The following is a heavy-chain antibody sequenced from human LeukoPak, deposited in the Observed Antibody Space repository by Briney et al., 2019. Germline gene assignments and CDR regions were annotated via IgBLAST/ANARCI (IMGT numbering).Heavy chain of an antibody. CDR2: INPSGGST. D-gene: IGHD2-15*01. CDR1: GYTFTSYY. V-gene: IGHV1-46*01. CDR3: ARGMTGYCSGGSCWGDDYYGMDV. Sequence: ASVKVSCKASGYTFTSYYMHWVRQAPGQGLEWMGIINPSGGSTSYAQKFQGRVPMTRDTSTSTVYMELSSLRSEDTAVYYCARGMTGYCSGGSCWGDDYYGMDVWGQGTTVTVSS. J-gene: IGHJ6*02.